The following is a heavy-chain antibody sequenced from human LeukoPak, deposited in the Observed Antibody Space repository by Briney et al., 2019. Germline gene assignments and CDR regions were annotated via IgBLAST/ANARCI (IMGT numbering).Heavy chain of an antibody. CDR3: ARLEQWLGTAIDY. V-gene: IGHV4-39*01. CDR1: GGSISSSSYY. CDR2: IYYSVST. J-gene: IGHJ4*02. Sequence: PSETLSLTCTVSGGSISSSSYYWGWIRQPPGKGLEWIGSIYYSVSTYYNPSLKSRVTISVDTSKNQFSLKLSSVTAADTAVYYCARLEQWLGTAIDYWGQGTLVTVSS. D-gene: IGHD6-19*01.